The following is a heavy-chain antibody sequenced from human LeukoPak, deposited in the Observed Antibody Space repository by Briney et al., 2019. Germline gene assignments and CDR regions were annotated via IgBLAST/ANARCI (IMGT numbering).Heavy chain of an antibody. CDR3: ARVPTVTFFDY. Sequence: SETLSLTCTFSGGSVSSYYWSWIRQPAGKGLEWIGRIYTSGSTNYNPSLKSRVTMSVDTSKNQFPLKLSSVTAADTAVYYCARVPTVTFFDYWGQGTLVTVSS. CDR1: GGSVSSYY. CDR2: IYTSGST. J-gene: IGHJ4*02. D-gene: IGHD4-17*01. V-gene: IGHV4-4*07.